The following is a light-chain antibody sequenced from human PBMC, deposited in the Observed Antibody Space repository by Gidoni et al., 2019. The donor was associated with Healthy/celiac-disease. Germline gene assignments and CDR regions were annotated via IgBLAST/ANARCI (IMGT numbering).Light chain of an antibody. V-gene: IGKV1-39*01. CDR3: QQSYSTPQT. J-gene: IGKJ1*01. CDR2: AAS. CDR1: QSISSY. Sequence: DIQMTQSPSSLSASVGDRVTITCRASQSISSYLNWYQQKPGKAPKLLIYAASSLQSGVPSRFSCSGSGTDFTLIISSLQPEDFATYYCQQSYSTPQTFGQGTKVEIK.